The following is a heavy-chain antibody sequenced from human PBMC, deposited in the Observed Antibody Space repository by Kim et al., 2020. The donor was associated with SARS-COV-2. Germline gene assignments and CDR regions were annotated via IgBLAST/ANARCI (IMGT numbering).Heavy chain of an antibody. Sequence: SVKVSCKASGFTFTSSAVQWVRQARGQRLEWIGWIVVGSGNTNYAQKFQERVTITRDMSTSTAYMELSSLRSEDTAVYYCAADSRSGGSCYDYWGQGTLVTVSS. CDR3: AADSRSGGSCYDY. J-gene: IGHJ4*02. CDR1: GFTFTSSA. CDR2: IVVGSGNT. V-gene: IGHV1-58*01. D-gene: IGHD2-15*01.